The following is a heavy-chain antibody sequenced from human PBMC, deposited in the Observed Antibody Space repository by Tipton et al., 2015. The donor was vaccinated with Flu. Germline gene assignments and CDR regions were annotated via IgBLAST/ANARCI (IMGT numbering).Heavy chain of an antibody. J-gene: IGHJ4*02. V-gene: IGHV3-7*01. CDR2: IKPDGTAE. D-gene: IGHD3-3*01. CDR1: GFTFSSSW. CDR3: TKGGFVS. Sequence: TLRLPCVASGFTFSSSWMTWFRQAPGKGLEWVATIKPDGTAEYYMDSVKGRFTISRDIAQNSLFLQMNSLRTDDTALYYCTKGGFVSWGQGTLVTVSS.